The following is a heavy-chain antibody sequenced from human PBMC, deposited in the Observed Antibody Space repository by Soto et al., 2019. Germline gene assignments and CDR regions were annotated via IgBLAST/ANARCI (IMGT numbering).Heavy chain of an antibody. D-gene: IGHD3-22*01. Sequence: TRGVARGSVIGSDWWSFVSQSPGRGLEWIGEIYHSGTTNYNPSLKSRVTISVDKSKNIFSLKLSSVTAADTAVYYGARANKYYYFYIDVWGKGTSVTGSS. J-gene: IGHJ6*04. V-gene: IGHV4-4*02. CDR1: RGSVIGSDW. CDR3: ARANKYYYFYIDV. CDR2: IYHSGTT.